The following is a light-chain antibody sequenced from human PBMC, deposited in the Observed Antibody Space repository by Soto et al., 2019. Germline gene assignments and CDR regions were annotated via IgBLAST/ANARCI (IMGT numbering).Light chain of an antibody. J-gene: IGKJ2*01. Sequence: IVLTQSPGTLSLSPGERATLSCRASQSVSSSFLAWYQQRPGQAPRLLIYGASIRATDIPDRFSGSGAGTDFTLPISRLEPEDFAVYYCQQYGSSYTFGQGTKLEIK. CDR3: QQYGSSYT. V-gene: IGKV3-20*01. CDR1: QSVSSSF. CDR2: GAS.